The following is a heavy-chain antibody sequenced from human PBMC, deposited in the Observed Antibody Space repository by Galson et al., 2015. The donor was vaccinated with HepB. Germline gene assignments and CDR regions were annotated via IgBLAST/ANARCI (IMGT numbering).Heavy chain of an antibody. D-gene: IGHD5-24*01. CDR1: GFTFSYSW. CDR2: INSVGSST. Sequence: SLRLSCAASGFTFSYSWMHWVRQAPGKGLVWVSRINSVGSSTSYADSVKGRFTISRDNAKNTLYLQMNSLRAEDTAVYYCASTDDYNSNDYWGQGTLVTVSS. J-gene: IGHJ4*02. CDR3: ASTDDYNSNDY. V-gene: IGHV3-74*01.